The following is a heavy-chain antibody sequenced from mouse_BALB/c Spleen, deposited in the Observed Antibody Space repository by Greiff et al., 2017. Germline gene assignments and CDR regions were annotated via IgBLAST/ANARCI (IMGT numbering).Heavy chain of an antibody. V-gene: IGHV5-12-1*01. Sequence: EVKVVESGGGLVKPGGSLKLSCAASGFAFSSYDMSWVRQTPEKRLEWVAYISSGGGSTYYPDTVKGRFTISRDNAKNTLYLQMSSLKSEDTAMYYCARRRGITTGFAYWGQGTLVTVSA. CDR2: ISSGGGST. CDR3: ARRRGITTGFAY. D-gene: IGHD2-4*01. J-gene: IGHJ3*01. CDR1: GFAFSSYD.